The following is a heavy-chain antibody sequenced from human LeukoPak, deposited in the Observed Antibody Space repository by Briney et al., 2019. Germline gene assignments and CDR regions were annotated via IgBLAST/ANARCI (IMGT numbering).Heavy chain of an antibody. Sequence: GASVKVSCKASGYTFTGYYMHWVRQAPGQGLEWMGWINPNSGGTNYAQKFQGRVTMTRDTSISTAYMELSRLRSDDTAAYYCARDRSSSSWYSYWGQGTLVTVSS. J-gene: IGHJ4*02. CDR3: ARDRSSSSWYSY. V-gene: IGHV1-2*02. D-gene: IGHD6-13*01. CDR2: INPNSGGT. CDR1: GYTFTGYY.